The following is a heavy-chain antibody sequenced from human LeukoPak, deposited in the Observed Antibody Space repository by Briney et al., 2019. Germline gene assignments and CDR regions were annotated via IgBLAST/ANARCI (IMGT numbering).Heavy chain of an antibody. CDR1: GGSFSGYY. D-gene: IGHD1-1*01. CDR2: INHSGST. V-gene: IGHV4-34*01. CDR3: ARGRYSRPFNY. J-gene: IGHJ4*02. Sequence: SETLSLTCAVYGGSFSGYYWSWIRQPPGKGLEWIGEINHSGSTNYNPSLKSRVTISVDTSKNQFSLKLSSVTAADTAVHYCARGRYSRPFNYWGQGTLVTVSS.